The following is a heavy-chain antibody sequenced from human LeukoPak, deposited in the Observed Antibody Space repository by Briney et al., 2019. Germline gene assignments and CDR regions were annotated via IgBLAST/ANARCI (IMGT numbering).Heavy chain of an antibody. V-gene: IGHV4-59*01. Sequence: NPSETLSLTCTVSGGSISSYYWTWIRQPPGKGLEWIGYIYYSGKNNYNPSLKSRVTISVDTSKNQFSLKLSSVTAADTAVYYCARTSPAVAGYYFDYWGQGTLVTVSS. CDR2: IYYSGKN. D-gene: IGHD6-19*01. CDR3: ARTSPAVAGYYFDY. J-gene: IGHJ4*02. CDR1: GGSISSYY.